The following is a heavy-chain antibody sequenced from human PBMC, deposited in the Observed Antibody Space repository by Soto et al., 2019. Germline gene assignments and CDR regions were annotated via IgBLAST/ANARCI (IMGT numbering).Heavy chain of an antibody. CDR3: ARFRPHCSSTSCYTDMGPPLFGYYGMDV. CDR2: IYYSGST. D-gene: IGHD2-2*01. J-gene: IGHJ6*02. V-gene: IGHV4-59*01. CDR1: GGSISSYY. Sequence: SETLSLTCTVSGGSISSYYWSWIRQPPGKGLEWIGYIYYSGSTNYNPSLKSRVTISVDTSKNQFSLKLSSVTAADTAVYYCARFRPHCSSTSCYTDMGPPLFGYYGMDVWGQGTTVTVSS.